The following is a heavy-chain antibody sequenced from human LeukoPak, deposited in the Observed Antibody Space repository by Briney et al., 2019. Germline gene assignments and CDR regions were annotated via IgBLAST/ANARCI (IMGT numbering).Heavy chain of an antibody. CDR3: ARQRGGLWFGAFDY. J-gene: IGHJ4*02. D-gene: IGHD3-10*01. CDR1: GGSFSGYY. Sequence: SETLSLTCAVYGGSFSGYYWSWILQPPGKGLEWIGEINHSGSTNYNPSLKSRVTISVDTSKNQFSLKLSSVTAADTAVYYCARQRGGLWFGAFDYWGQGTLVTVSS. V-gene: IGHV4-34*01. CDR2: INHSGST.